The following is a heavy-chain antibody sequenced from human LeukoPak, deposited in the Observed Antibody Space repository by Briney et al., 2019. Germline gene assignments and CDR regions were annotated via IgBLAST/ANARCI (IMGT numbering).Heavy chain of an antibody. V-gene: IGHV3-23*01. CDR1: GFTFSSYA. J-gene: IGHJ4*02. CDR2: ISGSGGST. Sequence: GGSLRLSCAASGFTFSSYAMSWVRQAPGKGLEWFSAISGSGGSTYYADSVKGRFTISRDNSKNTLYLQMNSLRAEDTAVYYCAKEGRSSGWYSQPLSFDYWGQGTLVTVSS. CDR3: AKEGRSSGWYSQPLSFDY. D-gene: IGHD6-19*01.